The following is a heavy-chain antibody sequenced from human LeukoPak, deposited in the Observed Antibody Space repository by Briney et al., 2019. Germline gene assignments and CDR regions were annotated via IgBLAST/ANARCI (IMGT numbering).Heavy chain of an antibody. Sequence: GGSLRLSCAASGFTFISYGMSWVRQAPGKGLEWVSAISGSGGSTYYADSVKGRFTISRDNAKNSLYLQMNSLRAEDTAVYYCARDQPATAMGDWGQGTLVTVSS. V-gene: IGHV3-23*01. D-gene: IGHD5-18*01. J-gene: IGHJ4*02. CDR2: ISGSGGST. CDR3: ARDQPATAMGD. CDR1: GFTFISYG.